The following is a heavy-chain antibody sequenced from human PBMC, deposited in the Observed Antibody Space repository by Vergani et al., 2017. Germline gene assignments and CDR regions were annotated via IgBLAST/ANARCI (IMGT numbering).Heavy chain of an antibody. J-gene: IGHJ6*02. CDR2: IIPIFGTA. D-gene: IGHD3-10*01. Sequence: QVQLVQSGAEVKKPGSSVKVSCKASGGTFSSYAISWVRQAPGQGLEWMGGIIPIFGTANYAQKFQGRVTITADESTSTAYMELSSLRSEDTAVYYCARVKNGSGSFYYYYYGMDVWGQGTTVTVSS. V-gene: IGHV1-69*12. CDR1: GGTFSSYA. CDR3: ARVKNGSGSFYYYYYGMDV.